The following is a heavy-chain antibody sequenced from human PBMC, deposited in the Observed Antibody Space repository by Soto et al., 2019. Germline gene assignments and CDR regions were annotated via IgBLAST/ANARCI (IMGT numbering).Heavy chain of an antibody. CDR3: ERGVYGSGNYYTGPSAFDI. Sequence: QVQLEQSGAEVKKPGSSVRISCKASGGTLSDHGVSWLRQAPGQGLQWVGGTIPVFNTAKYAPKFQGGVTISADKSTKIAYMELGSLRSDDTAFYYCERGVYGSGNYYTGPSAFDIWGQGTLVIVSS. D-gene: IGHD3-10*01. CDR2: TIPVFNTA. J-gene: IGHJ3*02. V-gene: IGHV1-69*06. CDR1: GGTLSDHG.